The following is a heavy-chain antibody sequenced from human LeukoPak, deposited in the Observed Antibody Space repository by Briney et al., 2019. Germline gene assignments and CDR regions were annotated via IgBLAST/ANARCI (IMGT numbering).Heavy chain of an antibody. CDR2: ISSDSHYI. J-gene: IGHJ6*02. Sequence: GGSLRLSCAASGFTFSTYSMNWVRQAPGKGLEWVSSISSDSHYIYYADSMKGRFTISRDNAKNSLYLQINSLRAEDTAVYYCARVFFNQYGMDVWGQGTTVTVSS. D-gene: IGHD1-14*01. CDR3: ARVFFNQYGMDV. CDR1: GFTFSTYS. V-gene: IGHV3-21*01.